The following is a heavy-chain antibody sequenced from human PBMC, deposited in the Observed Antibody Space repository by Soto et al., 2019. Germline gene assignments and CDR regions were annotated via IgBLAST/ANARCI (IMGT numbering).Heavy chain of an antibody. CDR2: ISAYNGNT. CDR1: GCSFAGDG. D-gene: IGHD5-12*01. V-gene: IGHV1-18*04. J-gene: IGHJ6*01. CDR3: PRPIATRYHAMDV. Sequence: GASGNVRGKASGCSFAGDGMSWGRQAPGQGLEWMGWISAYNGNTNYAQKLQGRVTMNTDTSTSKAYMELRRLRSDDRAVYYCPRPIATRYHAMDVG.